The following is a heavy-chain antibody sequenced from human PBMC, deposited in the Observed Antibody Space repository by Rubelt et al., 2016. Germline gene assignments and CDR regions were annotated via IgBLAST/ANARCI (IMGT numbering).Heavy chain of an antibody. J-gene: IGHJ4*02. D-gene: IGHD6-6*01. CDR3: ARGRHYSSSNDFDF. V-gene: IGHV3-7*03. CDR1: GFTFSSHW. CDR2: IRQDGSVK. Sequence: VQLVESGGGVVQPGGSLRLSCEASGFTFSSHWMSWVRQSPGKGLEWVANIRQDGSVKSYVDSVKGRFTISRENAKNSLFVQMDSRRAEDTAVYYCARGRHYSSSNDFDFWGQGTLVKVSS.